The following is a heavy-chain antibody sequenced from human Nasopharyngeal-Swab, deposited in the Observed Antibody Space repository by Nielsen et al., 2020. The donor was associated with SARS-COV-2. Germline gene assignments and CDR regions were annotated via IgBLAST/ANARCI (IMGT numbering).Heavy chain of an antibody. V-gene: IGHV4-4*02. D-gene: IGHD5-18*01. CDR3: ARAMDTAMVWYYFDY. J-gene: IGHJ4*02. CDR2: IYHSGST. Sequence: SETLSPTFAVPGGPTSSSNWWSWVRQPPGKGLEWIGEIYHSGSTNYNPSFKSRVTISVDKSKNQFSLKLSSVTAADTAVYYCARAMDTAMVWYYFDYWGQGTLVTVSS. CDR1: GGPTSSSNW.